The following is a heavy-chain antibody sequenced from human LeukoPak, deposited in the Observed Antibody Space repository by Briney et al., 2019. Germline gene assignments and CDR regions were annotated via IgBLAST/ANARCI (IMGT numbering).Heavy chain of an antibody. CDR2: IKQDGSEK. J-gene: IGHJ4*02. CDR3: AKDGETYYYGSGNYFDY. CDR1: GFTFSSYW. D-gene: IGHD3-10*01. V-gene: IGHV3-7*01. Sequence: PGGSLRLSCAASGFTFSSYWMSWVRQAPGKGLEWVANIKQDGSEKYYVDSVKGRFTISRDNAKNSLYLQMNSLRAEDTAVYYCAKDGETYYYGSGNYFDYWGQGTLVTVSS.